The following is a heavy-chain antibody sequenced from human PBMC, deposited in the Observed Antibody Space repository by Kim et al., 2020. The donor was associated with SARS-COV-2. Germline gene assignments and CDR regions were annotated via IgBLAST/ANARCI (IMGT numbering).Heavy chain of an antibody. CDR3: ARDTLLPGWSGGT. Sequence: YADSVKGRFTISRYNAKNSLYLQMNSLRAEDTAVYYCARDTLLPGWSGGTWGQGTLVTVSS. V-gene: IGHV3-11*04. J-gene: IGHJ5*02. D-gene: IGHD2-15*01.